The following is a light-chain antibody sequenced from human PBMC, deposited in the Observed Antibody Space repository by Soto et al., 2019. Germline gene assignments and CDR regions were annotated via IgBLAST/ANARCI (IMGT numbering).Light chain of an antibody. CDR2: DAS. CDR3: QQYNSVSLLT. V-gene: IGKV1-5*01. Sequence: DIQMTQSPSTLSAAVGDGVTSSCRASQSISSWLAWYQQKPGKAPKLLIYDASSLESGVPSRFSGSGSGTEFTLTIRSLQPDDFATYYCQQYNSVSLLTFGGGTKVDIK. CDR1: QSISSW. J-gene: IGKJ4*01.